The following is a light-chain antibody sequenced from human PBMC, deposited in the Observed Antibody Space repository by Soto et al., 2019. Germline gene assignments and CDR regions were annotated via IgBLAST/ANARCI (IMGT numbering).Light chain of an antibody. CDR1: QTVRTNY. CDR2: GAS. Sequence: EIVLTQSPGTLSLSPGERATLSCRASQTVRTNYLAWFQHKPGQAPRLLIYGASSRATGIPDRFSGSGSGTDFTLTINSLEPEDFAVYFCQQYSDSPLTFGEGTKVEIK. V-gene: IGKV3-20*01. J-gene: IGKJ4*01. CDR3: QQYSDSPLT.